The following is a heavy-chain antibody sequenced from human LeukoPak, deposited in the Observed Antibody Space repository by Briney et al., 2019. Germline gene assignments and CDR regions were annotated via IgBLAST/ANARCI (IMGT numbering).Heavy chain of an antibody. CDR2: INHSGST. J-gene: IGHJ4*02. D-gene: IGHD3-16*02. CDR3: ARRTFGGVIAY. CDR1: GGSISTSNYY. Sequence: SETLSLTCTVSGGSISTSNYYWSRIRQPPGKGLEWIGEINHSGSTNYNPSLKSRVTLSVDTSKNQFSLRLSSVTAADTAVYYCARRTFGGVIAYWGQGTLVTVSS. V-gene: IGHV4-39*07.